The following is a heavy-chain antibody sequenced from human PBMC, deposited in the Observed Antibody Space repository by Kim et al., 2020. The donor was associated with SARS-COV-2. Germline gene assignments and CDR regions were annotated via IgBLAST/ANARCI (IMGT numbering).Heavy chain of an antibody. V-gene: IGHV3-21*01. Sequence: ADSVKGRFTISRDNAKNSLYLQMNSLRAEDTAVYYCARDHSIRSPYFDYWGQGTLVTVSS. CDR3: ARDHSIRSPYFDY. J-gene: IGHJ4*02. D-gene: IGHD2-2*02.